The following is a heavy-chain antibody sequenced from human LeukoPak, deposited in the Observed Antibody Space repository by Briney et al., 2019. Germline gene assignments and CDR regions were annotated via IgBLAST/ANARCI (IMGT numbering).Heavy chain of an antibody. CDR2: ISGSGGST. D-gene: IGHD6-13*01. J-gene: IGHJ6*02. V-gene: IGHV3-23*01. CDR3: AKVASSSWYLYYYYGMDV. Sequence: GASLRLSCAASGFTFSSYAMSWVRQASGKGLEWVSAISGSGGSTYYADSVKGRFTISRDNSKNTLYLQMNSLRAGDTAVYNCAKVASSSWYLYYYYGMDVWGQGTTVTVSS. CDR1: GFTFSSYA.